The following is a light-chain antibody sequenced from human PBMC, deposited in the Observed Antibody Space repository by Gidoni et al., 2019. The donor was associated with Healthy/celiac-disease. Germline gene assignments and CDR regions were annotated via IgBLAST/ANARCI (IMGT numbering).Light chain of an antibody. V-gene: IGKV1-5*03. CDR2: KAS. J-gene: IGKJ4*01. CDR3: QQYNSYS. Sequence: DIQLTQSPSTLSASVGDRVTITCLSSQSISSWLAWYQQKPGKAPKLLIYKASSLESGVPSRFSGSGSGKEFTLTISSLQPDDFATYYCQQYNSYSFGGGTKVEIK. CDR1: QSISSW.